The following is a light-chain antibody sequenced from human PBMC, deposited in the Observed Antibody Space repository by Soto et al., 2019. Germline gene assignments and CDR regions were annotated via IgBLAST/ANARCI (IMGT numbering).Light chain of an antibody. CDR2: EVS. CDR1: STDFVSYNR. Sequence: SVLTQTPSVSGSPGQSVTISCTGTSTDFVSYNRVSWYQQPPGTAPKLMIYEVSKRPSGVPDRFSGSKSGNTASLTISGLQAADEADYYCTLYTSENAYVFGTGTKVTVL. CDR3: TLYTSENAYV. V-gene: IGLV2-18*01. J-gene: IGLJ1*01.